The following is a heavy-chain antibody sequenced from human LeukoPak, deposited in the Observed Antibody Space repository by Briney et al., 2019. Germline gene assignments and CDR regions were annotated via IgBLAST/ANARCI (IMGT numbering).Heavy chain of an antibody. J-gene: IGHJ5*02. CDR3: ARGWSGVPYWFDP. CDR1: GGSVSGNY. Sequence: SETLSLTCSVSGGSVSGNYWSWIRQTPGKGLEWIGFIYYGGSTNYNPSLKSRVTISADMSKNQFSLRLTSVTAADTAVYYCARGWSGVPYWFDPWGQGILVTVSS. D-gene: IGHD3-3*01. CDR2: IYYGGST. V-gene: IGHV4-59*02.